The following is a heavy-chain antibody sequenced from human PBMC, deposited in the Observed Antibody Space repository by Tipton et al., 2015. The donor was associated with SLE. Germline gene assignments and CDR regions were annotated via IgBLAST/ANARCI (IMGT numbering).Heavy chain of an antibody. V-gene: IGHV4-39*01. CDR1: GGSISGSSSYY. CDR3: ARRYSSAPFDY. D-gene: IGHD5-18*01. J-gene: IGHJ4*02. Sequence: TLSLTCTVSGGSISGSSSYYWAWIRQPSGKGLEWIGSIYFSGNTYYNPSLKGRVTISVDTSKNQFSLKLNSVTAADTAVYYCARRYSSAPFDYWGQGTLVNVSS. CDR2: IYFSGNT.